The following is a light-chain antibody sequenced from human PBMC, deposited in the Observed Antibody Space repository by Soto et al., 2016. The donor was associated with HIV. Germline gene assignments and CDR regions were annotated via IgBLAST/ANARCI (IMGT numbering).Light chain of an antibody. Sequence: SYVLTQPPSVSVAPGKTATITCGGNNIGSKSVHWYQQKPGQAPVLVVYDDSDRRSGIPERFSGSNSGNTATLTISRVEAGDEADYFCQVWDRSRDHPNWVF. CDR2: DDS. CDR1: NIGSKS. CDR3: QVWDRSRDHPNWV. V-gene: IGLV3-21*03. J-gene: IGLJ3*02.